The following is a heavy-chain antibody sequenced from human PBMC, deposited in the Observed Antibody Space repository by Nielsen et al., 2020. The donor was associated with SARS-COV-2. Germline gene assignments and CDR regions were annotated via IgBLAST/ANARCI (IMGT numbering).Heavy chain of an antibody. CDR1: GYTFTAYY. J-gene: IGHJ4*02. Sequence: ASVKVSCKASGYTFTAYYMHWVRQAPGQGLEWMGWINPNSGGTNYAQKFQGWVTMTRDTSISTAYMELSRLRSDDTAMYYCARAGSYNSADYWGQGTLVTVPS. D-gene: IGHD5-24*01. V-gene: IGHV1-2*04. CDR3: ARAGSYNSADY. CDR2: INPNSGGT.